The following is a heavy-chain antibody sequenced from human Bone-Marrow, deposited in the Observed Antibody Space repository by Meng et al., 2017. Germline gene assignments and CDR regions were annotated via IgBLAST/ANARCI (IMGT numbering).Heavy chain of an antibody. J-gene: IGHJ6*02. CDR3: ARGSRWLQKPGWSMDV. D-gene: IGHD5-24*01. CDR1: GYNFIAYW. V-gene: IGHV1-69*13. Sequence: SVKVSCKASGYNFIAYWVYWVRQAPGQGLEWMGGIIPIFGTANYAQKFQGRVTITADESTSTAYMELSSLRSEETAVYYCARGSRWLQKPGWSMDVWGQGTTVTVSS. CDR2: IIPIFGTA.